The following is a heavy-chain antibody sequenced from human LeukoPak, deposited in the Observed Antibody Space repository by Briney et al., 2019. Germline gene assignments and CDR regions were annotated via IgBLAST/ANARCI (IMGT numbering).Heavy chain of an antibody. V-gene: IGHV3-7*01. J-gene: IGHJ4*02. D-gene: IGHD6-19*01. CDR3: ARDRLAVAGAIDY. CDR2: IKQDGSEK. CDR1: GFTFSSYW. Sequence: GGSLRLSCAASGFTFSSYWMSWVRQAPGKGLEWVANIKQDGSEKYYVDSVKGRFTISRDNAKNSLYLQMNSLRAEDTAVYYCARDRLAVAGAIDYWGQGTLVTVSS.